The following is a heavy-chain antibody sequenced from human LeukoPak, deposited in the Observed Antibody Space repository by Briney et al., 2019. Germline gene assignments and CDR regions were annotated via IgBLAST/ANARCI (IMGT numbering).Heavy chain of an antibody. J-gene: IGHJ4*02. CDR3: TRRRGDGYNSFDY. Sequence: SETLSLTCTVSGDXISSYYCTWIRQPPGKGLEWIGYINYSGWTKYKPSLKSRVTLSVDTSKNQFSLKLTSVTAADTAVYYCTRRRGDGYNSFDYWGQGTLVTVSS. CDR1: GDXISSYY. V-gene: IGHV4-59*01. CDR2: INYSGWT. D-gene: IGHD5-24*01.